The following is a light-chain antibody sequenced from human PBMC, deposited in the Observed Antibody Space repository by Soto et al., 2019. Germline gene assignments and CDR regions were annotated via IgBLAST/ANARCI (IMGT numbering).Light chain of an antibody. CDR1: QSVSSY. CDR3: QQCHATPLT. CDR2: DAS. Sequence: EIVMTQSPGTLSVSPGEGATLSCRASQSVSSYLAWYQQKPGQAPRLLIYDASNRATGIPARFSGSGYGTDLTLTITTLQPEDVGIYYCQQCHATPLTLGQGTKVDIK. J-gene: IGKJ1*01. V-gene: IGKV3-11*01.